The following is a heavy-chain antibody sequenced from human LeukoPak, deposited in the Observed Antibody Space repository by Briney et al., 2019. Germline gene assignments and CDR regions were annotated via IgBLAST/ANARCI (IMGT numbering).Heavy chain of an antibody. CDR1: GGSISSCY. D-gene: IGHD1-26*01. J-gene: IGHJ3*02. Sequence: SETLSLTCTVSGGSISSCYWSWIRQPPGKGLEWIGYIYYSGSTNYNPSLKSRVTISVDTSKNQFSLKLSSVTAADTAVYYCARSSAYSGSYYPYDAFDIWGQGTMVTVSS. V-gene: IGHV4-59*01. CDR2: IYYSGST. CDR3: ARSSAYSGSYYPYDAFDI.